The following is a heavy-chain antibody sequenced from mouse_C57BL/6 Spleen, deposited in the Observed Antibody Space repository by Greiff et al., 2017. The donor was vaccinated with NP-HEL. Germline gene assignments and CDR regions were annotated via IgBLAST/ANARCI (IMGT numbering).Heavy chain of an antibody. CDR2: IHPNSGST. CDR3: VTTVVATDYAMDY. V-gene: IGHV1-64*01. CDR1: GYTFTSYW. J-gene: IGHJ4*01. D-gene: IGHD1-1*01. Sequence: QVQLQQSGAELVKPGASVKLSCKASGYTFTSYWMHWVKQRPGQGLEWIGMIHPNSGSTNYNEKFKSKATLTVDKSSSTAYMQLSSLTSEDSAVYYCVTTVVATDYAMDYWGQGTSVTVSS.